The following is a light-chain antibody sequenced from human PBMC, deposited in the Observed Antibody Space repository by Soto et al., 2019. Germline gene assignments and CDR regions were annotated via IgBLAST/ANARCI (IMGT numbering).Light chain of an antibody. CDR1: QDIRQN. Sequence: DIQMTQSPSSLSASVGDRVTITCQASQDIRQNLNWYQQKPGKVPKLLIHDAANVETGVPSRFSGSGCGTDFTFTISSLQADDFATYYCQQYEGVPLITFGPGTKVDMK. J-gene: IGKJ3*01. V-gene: IGKV1-33*01. CDR2: DAA. CDR3: QQYEGVPLIT.